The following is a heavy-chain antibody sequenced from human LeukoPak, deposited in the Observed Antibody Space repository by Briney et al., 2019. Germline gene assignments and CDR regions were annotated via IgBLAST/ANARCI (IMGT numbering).Heavy chain of an antibody. J-gene: IGHJ4*02. CDR1: GFTFSSYW. Sequence: GGSLRLSCAASGFTFSSYWMHWVRQAPGKGLDWVAVISYDGSNKYYVDSVKGRFTISRGNSKNTLYLQMNSLRAEDTAVYYCARDIGITMITCFDYWGQGTLVTVSS. V-gene: IGHV3-30*03. D-gene: IGHD3-22*01. CDR3: ARDIGITMITCFDY. CDR2: ISYDGSNK.